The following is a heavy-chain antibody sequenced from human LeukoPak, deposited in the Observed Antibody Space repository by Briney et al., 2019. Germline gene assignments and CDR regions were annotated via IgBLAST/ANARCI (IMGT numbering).Heavy chain of an antibody. CDR3: ARTTSLTASGYDY. D-gene: IGHD4-17*01. CDR2: INPNTGDR. V-gene: IGHV1-8*03. Sequence: ASVKVSCKASRYTFTNYGISWVRQAPGQGLEWMGWINPNTGDRGYAQKFQGRVSITSDTSISTAYMELGSPRSEDTAVYFCARTTSLTASGYDYWGQGTLVTVSS. J-gene: IGHJ4*02. CDR1: RYTFTNYG.